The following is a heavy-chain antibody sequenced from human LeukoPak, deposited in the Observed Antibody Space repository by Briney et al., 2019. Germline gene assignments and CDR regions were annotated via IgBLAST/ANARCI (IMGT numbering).Heavy chain of an antibody. CDR3: ARRDNWNFKWFDP. CDR1: GYTFTSYA. CDR2: INAGNGNT. D-gene: IGHD1-7*01. Sequence: AASVNVSCKASGYTFTSYAMHWVRQAPGQRLEWMGWINAGNGNTKYSQKFQGRVTITRDTSASTAYMELSSLRSEDTAVYYCARRDNWNFKWFDPWGQGTLVTVSS. J-gene: IGHJ5*02. V-gene: IGHV1-3*01.